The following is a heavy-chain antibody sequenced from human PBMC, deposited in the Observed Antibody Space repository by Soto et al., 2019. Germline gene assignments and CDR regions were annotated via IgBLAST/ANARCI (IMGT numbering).Heavy chain of an antibody. D-gene: IGHD3-22*01. CDR1: AGSITNTDW. CDR2: ISLSGNT. V-gene: IGHV4-4*02. J-gene: IGHJ4*02. CDR3: ASRGSSGRF. Sequence: SQTLSLTCALSAGSITNTDWGTWVRQPPGMGLEWVGDISLSGNTNYNPSLEGRAAISLDKSRNQFSLSVNSVTAADTAVYSCASRGSSGRFWGQGTLVTVSS.